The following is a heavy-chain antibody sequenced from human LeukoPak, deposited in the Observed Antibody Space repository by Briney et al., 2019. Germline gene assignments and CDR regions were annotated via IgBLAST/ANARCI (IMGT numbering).Heavy chain of an antibody. D-gene: IGHD2-21*01. CDR2: IYYSGST. Sequence: SETLSLTCTVSGGSISSSSYYWGWIRQPPGKGLEWIGSIYYSGSTYYNPSLKSRVTISVDTSKTQFSLKLSSVTAADTAVYYCARGLLAKTAFDIWGQGTMVTVSS. V-gene: IGHV4-39*07. CDR1: GGSISSSSYY. CDR3: ARGLLAKTAFDI. J-gene: IGHJ3*02.